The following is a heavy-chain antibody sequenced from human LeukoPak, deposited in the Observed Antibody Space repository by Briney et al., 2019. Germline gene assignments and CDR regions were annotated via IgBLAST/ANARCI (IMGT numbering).Heavy chain of an antibody. CDR1: GFTFSSYA. D-gene: IGHD3-3*01. Sequence: GGSLRLSCAASGFTFSSYAMSWVRQAPGQGLEWVSAISGSGGSTYYADSVKGRFTISRDNSKNTLYLQMNSLRAEDTAVYYCAKDGEYYDFWSGYGHAFDIWGQGTMVTVSS. CDR2: ISGSGGST. CDR3: AKDGEYYDFWSGYGHAFDI. J-gene: IGHJ3*02. V-gene: IGHV3-23*01.